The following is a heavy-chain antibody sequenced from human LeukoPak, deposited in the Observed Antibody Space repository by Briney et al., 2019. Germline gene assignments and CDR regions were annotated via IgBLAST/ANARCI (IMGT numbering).Heavy chain of an antibody. J-gene: IGHJ6*02. V-gene: IGHV1-8*01. CDR2: MNPNSGNT. CDR1: GYTFTSYD. D-gene: IGHD3-16*02. Sequence: GASVKVSCKASGYTFTSYDINWVRQATGQGLEWMGWMNPNSGNTGYAQKFQGRVTMTRNTSISTAYMELSSLRSEDTAVYYCARADPYDYVWGSYHYYYYYGMDVWGQGTTVTVSS. CDR3: ARADPYDYVWGSYHYYYYYGMDV.